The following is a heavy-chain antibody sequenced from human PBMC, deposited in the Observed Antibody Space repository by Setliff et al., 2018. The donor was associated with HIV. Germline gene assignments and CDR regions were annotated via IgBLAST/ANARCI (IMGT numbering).Heavy chain of an antibody. Sequence: SVKVSCKTSGGTLSNYVITWVRQAPGQGLEWMGMIIPMYNIPAYAQKFQGRVTFTADESTSTAYMELRSLRSDDTAVYYCARVQHAVVYSFEWFLMDFWGQGTLVTVSS. V-gene: IGHV1-69*13. CDR3: ARVQHAVVYSFEWFLMDF. CDR1: GGTLSNYV. CDR2: IIPMYNIP. D-gene: IGHD3-3*01. J-gene: IGHJ4*02.